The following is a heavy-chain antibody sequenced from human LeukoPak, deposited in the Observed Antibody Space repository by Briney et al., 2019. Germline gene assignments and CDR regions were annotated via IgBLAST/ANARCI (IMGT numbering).Heavy chain of an antibody. V-gene: IGHV4-59*08. J-gene: IGHJ4*02. CDR1: GFTFSSYD. D-gene: IGHD3-22*01. CDR2: KCNRGST. Sequence: PGGSLRLSCAASGFTFSSYDMSWIRQPPGKGLEWIGYKCNRGSTNYNPSLRSRVTVSVDTSKQQFSLRLSSVTAANTAFYYCAASAPSYYVAFGFWGQGTLVTVSS. CDR3: AASAPSYYVAFGF.